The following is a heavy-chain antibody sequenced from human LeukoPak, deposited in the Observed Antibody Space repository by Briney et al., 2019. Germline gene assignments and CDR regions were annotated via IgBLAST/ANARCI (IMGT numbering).Heavy chain of an antibody. V-gene: IGHV3-53*01. J-gene: IGHJ6*02. CDR2: IYSGGST. CDR1: GFTVSSNY. Sequence: GGSLRLSCAASGFTVSSNYMSWVRQAPGKGLERVSVIYSGGSTYYADSVKGRFTISRDNSKNTLYLQMNSLRAEDTAVYYCARDGGSGRGYYYYYGMDVWGQGTTVTVSS. D-gene: IGHD1-26*01. CDR3: ARDGGSGRGYYYYYGMDV.